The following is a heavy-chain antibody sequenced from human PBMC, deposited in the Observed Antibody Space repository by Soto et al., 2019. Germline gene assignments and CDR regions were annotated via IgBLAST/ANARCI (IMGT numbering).Heavy chain of an antibody. CDR2: IYHSGDT. CDR1: GASITSSNW. CDR3: ARVEWRTGYCSSTSCSHWYFDY. D-gene: IGHD2-2*01. J-gene: IGHJ4*02. Sequence: SETLSLTCAVSGASITSSNWCSWVRQPPGKGLEWIGKIYHSGDTYYTPSLKSRVTMSLDRSKNQFSLRLSSVTAADTAVYYCARVEWRTGYCSSTSCSHWYFDYWGQGTLVTVSS. V-gene: IGHV4-4*02.